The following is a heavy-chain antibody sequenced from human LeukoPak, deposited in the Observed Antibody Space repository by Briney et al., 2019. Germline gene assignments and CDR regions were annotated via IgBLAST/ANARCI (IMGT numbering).Heavy chain of an antibody. CDR1: GGYISSYY. D-gene: IGHD3-10*01. V-gene: IGHV4-4*07. J-gene: IGHJ6*03. CDR2: IYTSGST. CDR3: ARGTNYYGSGSYYNSYYYYYMDV. Sequence: SETLSLTCNVSGGYISSYYWSWIRQPAGKGLEWIGRIYTSGSTNYNPSLKSRVTMPVDTSKNQFFLKLSSVTAADTAVYYCARGTNYYGSGSYYNSYYYYYMDVWGKGTTVTVS.